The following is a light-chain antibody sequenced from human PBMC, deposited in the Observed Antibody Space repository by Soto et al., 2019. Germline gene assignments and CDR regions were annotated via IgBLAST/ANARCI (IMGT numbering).Light chain of an antibody. V-gene: IGKV3-15*01. CDR3: QQYNSWPFT. J-gene: IGKJ3*01. CDR1: QSVSSN. Sequence: EIVMTQSPATLSVSPGERGTLSCKASQSVSSNLAWYQQKPGQAPRLLMYGASTRATGIPARFSGSGSGTELTLTISSLQSEDFAVYYCQQYNSWPFTFGPGTKVDIK. CDR2: GAS.